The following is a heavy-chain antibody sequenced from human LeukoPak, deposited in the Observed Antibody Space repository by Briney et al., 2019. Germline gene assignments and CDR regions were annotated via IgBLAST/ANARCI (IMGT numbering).Heavy chain of an antibody. J-gene: IGHJ5*02. CDR1: GGSISSYY. V-gene: IGHV4-4*07. D-gene: IGHD4-17*01. CDR3: ARDGRIRSSNWFDP. Sequence: SETLSLTCTVSGGSISSYYWSWIRLPAGKGLEWIGRIYTSGSTNYNPSLKSRVTMSVDTSKNQFSLKLSSVTAADTAVYYCARDGRIRSSNWFDPWGQGTLVTVSS. CDR2: IYTSGST.